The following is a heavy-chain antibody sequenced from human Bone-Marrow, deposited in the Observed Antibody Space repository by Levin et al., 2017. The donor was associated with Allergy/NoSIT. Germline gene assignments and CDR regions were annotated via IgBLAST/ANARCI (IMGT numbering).Heavy chain of an antibody. CDR3: ARHGSWNFDF. J-gene: IGHJ4*02. Sequence: SCAASGFTFSNSWMGWVRQAPGKGLEWVANIKKDGSTSYYVNSVKGRFTVSRDNAENLLYLQMNNLRVEDTALYYCARHGSWNFDFWGQGTLVTVSS. CDR2: IKKDGSTS. V-gene: IGHV3-7*01. CDR1: GFTFSNSW. D-gene: IGHD6-13*01.